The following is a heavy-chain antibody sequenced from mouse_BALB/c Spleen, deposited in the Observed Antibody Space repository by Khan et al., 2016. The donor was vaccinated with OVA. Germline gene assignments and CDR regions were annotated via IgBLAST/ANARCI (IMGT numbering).Heavy chain of an antibody. V-gene: IGHV3-2*02. CDR2: ISYSGST. Sequence: EVQLQESGPGLVKPSQSLSLTCTVTGYSITSNYAWNWIRQFPGNKLEWMGYISYSGSTSYNPSLQSRISITRDTSKNQFFLQLSSVTTEDTATNYGARGNYYGYAMDYWGQGTSVTVSS. CDR3: ARGNYYGYAMDY. D-gene: IGHD1-1*01. J-gene: IGHJ4*01. CDR1: GYSITSNYA.